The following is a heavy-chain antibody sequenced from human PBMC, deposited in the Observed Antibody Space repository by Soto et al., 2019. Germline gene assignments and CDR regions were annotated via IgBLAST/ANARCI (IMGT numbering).Heavy chain of an antibody. J-gene: IGHJ4*02. CDR2: IYYSGTT. V-gene: IGHV4-39*01. Sequence: SETLSLTCAVSGGSISSSSYYWGWIRQPPGKGLEWIGSIYYSGTTYYNPSLKSRVTISVDSPENQFSLKLSSVTAADAAVYYCVAAPNPYYFDYWGQRTLVTVSS. CDR1: GGSISSSSYY. D-gene: IGHD6-13*01. CDR3: VAAPNPYYFDY.